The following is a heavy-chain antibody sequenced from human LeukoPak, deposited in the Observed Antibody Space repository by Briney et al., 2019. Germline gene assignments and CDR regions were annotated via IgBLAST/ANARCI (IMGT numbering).Heavy chain of an antibody. CDR2: INPISDDT. CDR3: ARSPNYSDSSGYYYVSDS. J-gene: IGHJ4*02. V-gene: IGHV1-2*06. Sequence: GASVKVSCKASGYTFTGYYIHWVRQAPGQGLEWMGRINPISDDTNYAQRFQGRVTMTRDTSISTAYMELSRLRSDDTAVYYCARSPNYSDSSGYYYVSDSWGQGTLVTVSS. CDR1: GYTFTGYY. D-gene: IGHD3-22*01.